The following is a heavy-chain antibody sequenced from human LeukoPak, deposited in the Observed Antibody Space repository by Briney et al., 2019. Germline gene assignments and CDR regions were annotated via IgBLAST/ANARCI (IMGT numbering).Heavy chain of an antibody. D-gene: IGHD1-14*01. Sequence: GGSLRLSCAASGFTFSSYSVNWVRQAPGKGLEWVSYISSSSSTIYYAGSVKGRFTISRDNAKNSLYLQMNSLRAEDTAVYYCARGQDGFEVIPEDYWGQGTLVTVSS. V-gene: IGHV3-48*01. CDR2: ISSSSSTI. J-gene: IGHJ4*02. CDR3: ARGQDGFEVIPEDY. CDR1: GFTFSSYS.